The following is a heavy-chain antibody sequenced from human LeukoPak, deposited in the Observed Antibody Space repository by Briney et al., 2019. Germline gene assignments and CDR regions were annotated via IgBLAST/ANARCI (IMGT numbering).Heavy chain of an antibody. CDR1: GFTFSTYA. V-gene: IGHV3-23*01. J-gene: IGHJ5*02. D-gene: IGHD3-10*01. Sequence: GGSLRLSCAASGFTFSTYAMSWVRQAPGKGLEWVSAISGCGDSTYYADAVKGRFTISRGNSKNTLYLQMNSLRAEDTAVYYCARARITMVRGVIRGPFDPWGQGTLVTVSS. CDR2: ISGCGDST. CDR3: ARARITMVRGVIRGPFDP.